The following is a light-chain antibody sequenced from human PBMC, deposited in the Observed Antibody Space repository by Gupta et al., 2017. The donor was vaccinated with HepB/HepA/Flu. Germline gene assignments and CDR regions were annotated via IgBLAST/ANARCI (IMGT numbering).Light chain of an antibody. CDR1: SSNIGANYD. CDR2: GNS. J-gene: IGLJ2*01. Sequence: QSVLTQPPSVSGAPGQRVTISCTGSSSNIGANYDVPWYQQLPGTAPKVLIYGNSNRPSGVPDRFSASKSGTSASLAITGLQADDEADYYCQSYDSSLSGSVFGGGTKLTVL. V-gene: IGLV1-40*01. CDR3: QSYDSSLSGSV.